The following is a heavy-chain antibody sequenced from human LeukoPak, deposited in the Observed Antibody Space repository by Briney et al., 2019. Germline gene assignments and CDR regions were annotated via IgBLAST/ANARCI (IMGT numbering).Heavy chain of an antibody. CDR3: ARLIVAIDY. D-gene: IGHD2-15*01. J-gene: IGHJ4*02. Sequence: SETLSLTCTVSGGSISSGGYYWSWIRQPPGKGLEWIGYIYHSGSTYYNPSLKSRVTISVDRSKNQFSLKPSSVTAADTAVYYCARLIVAIDYWGQGTLVTVSS. CDR1: GGSISSGGYY. V-gene: IGHV4-30-2*01. CDR2: IYHSGST.